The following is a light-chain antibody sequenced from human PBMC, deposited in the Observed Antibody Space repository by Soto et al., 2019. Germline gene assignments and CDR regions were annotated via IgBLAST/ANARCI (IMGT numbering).Light chain of an antibody. CDR2: GAS. J-gene: IGKJ1*01. CDR1: QYVSNNY. V-gene: IGKV3-20*01. CDR3: QQYGS. Sequence: EIVLTQSPGTLSLSPGARATLTHSASQYVSNNYLARDQQNPRQAPTPLSYGASNRATGIPDRFSGSVSGTDFTLTIGRLEPEDFAVYYCQQYGSFGQGTKVDIK.